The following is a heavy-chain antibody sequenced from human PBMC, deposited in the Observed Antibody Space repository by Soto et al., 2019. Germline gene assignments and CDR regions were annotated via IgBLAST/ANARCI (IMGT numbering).Heavy chain of an antibody. CDR3: AKAPDDPDAAIGY. D-gene: IGHD2-2*01. J-gene: IGHJ4*02. CDR2: MNPNNGNT. Sequence: QVQLVQSGAEVKKSGASVKVSCKASGYTFTSYAINYARQATGQGLAWMGWMNPNNGNTGFAQEFQCRLTMTRDTSISTAYMEPSSLRSEVTAVYYCAKAPDDPDAAIGYWGQGTLVTVSS. CDR1: GYTFTSYA. V-gene: IGHV1-8*01.